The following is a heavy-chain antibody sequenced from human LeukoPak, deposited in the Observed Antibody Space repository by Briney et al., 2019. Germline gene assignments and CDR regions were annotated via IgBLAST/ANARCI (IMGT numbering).Heavy chain of an antibody. CDR3: AIDNGPLWFGDDFYYYYMDV. CDR2: ISWNSGSI. J-gene: IGHJ6*03. Sequence: GRYLRLSCAASGFTLYDYAMHWVRQAPGKGLEWVSGISWNSGSIAYAASVKGRFTISRDNAKDSLYLQMNSLRPEDTALYYCAIDNGPLWFGDDFYYYYMDVWGKGTTVTISS. D-gene: IGHD3-10*01. CDR1: GFTLYDYA. V-gene: IGHV3-9*01.